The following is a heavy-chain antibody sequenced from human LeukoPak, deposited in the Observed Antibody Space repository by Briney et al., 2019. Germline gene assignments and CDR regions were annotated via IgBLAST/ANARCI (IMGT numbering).Heavy chain of an antibody. CDR1: GITFSRYS. CDR3: ARGSGYDFYYYYYYMDV. CDR2: ISSSGSTI. J-gene: IGHJ6*03. V-gene: IGHV3-48*04. Sequence: GGSLRLSCAASGITFSRYSMNWVRQAPEKGLEWVSYISSSGSTIYYADSVKGRFTISRDNAKNSLYLQMNSLRAEDTAVYYCARGSGYDFYYYYYYMDVWGKGTTVTISS. D-gene: IGHD5-12*01.